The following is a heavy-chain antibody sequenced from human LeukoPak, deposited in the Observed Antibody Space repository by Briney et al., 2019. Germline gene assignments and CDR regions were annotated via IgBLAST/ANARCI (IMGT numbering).Heavy chain of an antibody. Sequence: SETLSLTCTVSGYSISSGYYWGWIRQPPGKGLEWIGSIYHSGSTYYNPSLKSRVTISVDTSKNQFSLKLSSVTAADTAVYYCARHGSSGWYDYWGQGTLVTVSS. V-gene: IGHV4-38-2*02. D-gene: IGHD6-19*01. CDR2: IYHSGST. J-gene: IGHJ4*02. CDR1: GYSISSGYY. CDR3: ARHGSSGWYDY.